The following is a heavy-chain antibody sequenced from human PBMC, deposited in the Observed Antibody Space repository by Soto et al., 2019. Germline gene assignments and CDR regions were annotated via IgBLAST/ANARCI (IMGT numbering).Heavy chain of an antibody. CDR3: ARAVKLAVPAATGYFDF. Sequence: GGSLRLSCEAPGFTFSSYWMSWVRQAPGKGLEWVANIKLDGSERYYVDSVRGRFTISRDNAKNSLFLQMDSLRAEDTAVYYCARAVKLAVPAATGYFDFWGQGTLVTVSS. CDR2: IKLDGSER. CDR1: GFTFSSYW. V-gene: IGHV3-7*03. J-gene: IGHJ4*03. D-gene: IGHD6-13*01.